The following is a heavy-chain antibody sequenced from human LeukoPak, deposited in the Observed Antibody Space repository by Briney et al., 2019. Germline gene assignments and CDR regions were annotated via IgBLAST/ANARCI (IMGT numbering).Heavy chain of an antibody. CDR1: GGTFSSYA. J-gene: IGHJ6*03. Sequence: GASVKVSCKASGGTFSSYAISWVRQAPGQGLEWMGGIIPIFGTANYAQKFQGRVTITADESTSTAYMELSSLRSEDTAVYYCARVGGLSSGYYYYYYYMDVWGKGTTVTISS. CDR3: ARVGGLSSGYYYYYYYMDV. D-gene: IGHD3-22*01. V-gene: IGHV1-69*13. CDR2: IIPIFGTA.